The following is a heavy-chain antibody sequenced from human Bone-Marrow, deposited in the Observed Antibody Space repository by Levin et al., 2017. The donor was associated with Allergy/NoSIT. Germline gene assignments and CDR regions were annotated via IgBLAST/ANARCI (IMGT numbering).Heavy chain of an antibody. CDR2: TSWSGSST. CDR3: ARDARNSIAVVAATPGYFQY. D-gene: IGHD2-15*01. Sequence: SLKISCAGSGFIFDDYAMHWVRQVPGKGLEWVSGTSWSGSSTVYSDSVKGRFTISRDNAKKSVYLEMKDLRIEDTALYYCARDARNSIAVVAATPGYFQYWGQGTLVSVSS. V-gene: IGHV3-9*01. CDR1: GFIFDDYA. J-gene: IGHJ1*01.